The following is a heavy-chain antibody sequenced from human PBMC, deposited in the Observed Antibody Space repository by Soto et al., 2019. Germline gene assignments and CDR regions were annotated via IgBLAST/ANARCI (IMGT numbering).Heavy chain of an antibody. D-gene: IGHD1-26*01. CDR2: ISGSGFKK. V-gene: IGHV3-23*01. CDR1: GFIFENFG. Sequence: GGSLRLSCAASGFIFENFGMSWVRQAPGKGLEWISSISGSGFKKYYTDSVKGRFTISRDNSKSTVYLELNNLSAEDTAVYHCAKNQGVELVPLATVDWFDPWGQGSVVTVSS. J-gene: IGHJ5*02. CDR3: AKNQGVELVPLATVDWFDP.